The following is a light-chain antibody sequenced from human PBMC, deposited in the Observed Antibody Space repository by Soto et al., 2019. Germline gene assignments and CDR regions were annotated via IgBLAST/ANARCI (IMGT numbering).Light chain of an antibody. CDR1: NIESKS. CDR3: QVWDTISDHYV. CDR2: VDS. V-gene: IGLV3-21*02. J-gene: IGLJ1*01. Sequence: SYELTQPPSVSVAPGQTARITCGGNNIESKSVHWYQQRPGQASVLVIYVDSDRPSGIPDRFSASTSGNTAALTISRVEAGDEADYYCQVWDTISDHYVFGSGTKVTVL.